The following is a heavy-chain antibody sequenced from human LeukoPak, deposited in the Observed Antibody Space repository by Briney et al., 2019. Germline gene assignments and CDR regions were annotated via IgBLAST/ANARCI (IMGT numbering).Heavy chain of an antibody. CDR2: IYPGDFET. V-gene: IGHV5-51*01. Sequence: RGESLKISCQGSGYTFTTYWIAWVRQMPGKGLEWMGIIYPGDFETRYSPSFQGQVTISADKSISSAYLQWGSLKASDTAMYYCARSPRDGYHDAFDLWGQGTMVTVSS. J-gene: IGHJ3*01. D-gene: IGHD5-24*01. CDR3: ARSPRDGYHDAFDL. CDR1: GYTFTTYW.